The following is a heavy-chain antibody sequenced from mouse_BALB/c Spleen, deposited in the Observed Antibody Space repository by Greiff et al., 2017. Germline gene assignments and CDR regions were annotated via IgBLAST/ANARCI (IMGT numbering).Heavy chain of an antibody. J-gene: IGHJ2*01. CDR2: IWAGGST. CDR1: GFSLTSYG. Sequence: QVQLKESGPGLVAPSQSLSITCTVSGFSLTSYGVHWVRQPPGKGLEWLGVIWAGGSTNYNSALMSRLSISKDNSKSQVFLKMNSLQTDDTAMYYCAREGGSDYFDYWGQGTTLTVSS. V-gene: IGHV2-9*02. D-gene: IGHD1-1*02. CDR3: AREGGSDYFDY.